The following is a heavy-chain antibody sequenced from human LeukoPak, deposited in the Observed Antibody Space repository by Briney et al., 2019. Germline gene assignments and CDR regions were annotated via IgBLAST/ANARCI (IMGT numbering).Heavy chain of an antibody. Sequence: GASVKVSCKASGYTFTSYYMHWVRHAPGQGLEWMGIINPSGGSTSYAQKFQGRVTMTRDTSTSTVYMELSSLRSEDTAVYYCARERGRLTGRTYAFDIWGQGTMVTVSS. CDR3: ARERGRLTGRTYAFDI. D-gene: IGHD3-9*01. CDR1: GYTFTSYY. CDR2: INPSGGST. J-gene: IGHJ3*02. V-gene: IGHV1-46*01.